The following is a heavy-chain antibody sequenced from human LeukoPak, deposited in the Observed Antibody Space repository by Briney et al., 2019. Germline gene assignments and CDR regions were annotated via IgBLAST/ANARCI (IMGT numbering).Heavy chain of an antibody. V-gene: IGHV1-18*01. D-gene: IGHD4-23*01. CDR3: ASGSQSFQGTTVVTPWVDAFDI. Sequence: ASVKVSCKASGYTFTSYGISWVRQAPGQGLEWMGWISAHNGNTNYAQKLQGRVTMTTDTSTSTAYMELRSLRSDDTAVYYCASGSQSFQGTTVVTPWVDAFDIWGQGTMVTVSS. CDR2: ISAHNGNT. J-gene: IGHJ3*02. CDR1: GYTFTSYG.